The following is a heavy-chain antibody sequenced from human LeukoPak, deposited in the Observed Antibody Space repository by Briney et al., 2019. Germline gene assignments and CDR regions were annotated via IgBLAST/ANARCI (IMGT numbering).Heavy chain of an antibody. CDR1: GGSISSYY. Sequence: SETLSLTCTVSGGSISSYYWSWIRQPAGKGLEWIGYIYYSGSTNYNPSLKSRVTISVDTSKNQFSLKLSSVTAADTAVYYCARDGYYYDSSGLSEYFQHWGQGTLVTVSS. V-gene: IGHV4-59*01. CDR2: IYYSGST. D-gene: IGHD3-22*01. J-gene: IGHJ1*01. CDR3: ARDGYYYDSSGLSEYFQH.